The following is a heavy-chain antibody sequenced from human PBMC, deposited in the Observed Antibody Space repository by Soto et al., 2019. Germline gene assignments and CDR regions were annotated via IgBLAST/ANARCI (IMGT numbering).Heavy chain of an antibody. CDR3: ARLGSGWTIDY. D-gene: IGHD6-19*01. CDR2: IWYDGSNK. V-gene: IGHV3-33*01. J-gene: IGHJ4*02. CDR1: GFTFSSYG. Sequence: ESGGGVVQPGRSLRLSCAASGFTFSSYGMHWVRQAPGKGLEWVAVIWYDGSNKYYADSVKGRFTISRDDSKNTLYLQMNSLGVEDTAVYYCARLGSGWTIDYWGQGTLVTVSS.